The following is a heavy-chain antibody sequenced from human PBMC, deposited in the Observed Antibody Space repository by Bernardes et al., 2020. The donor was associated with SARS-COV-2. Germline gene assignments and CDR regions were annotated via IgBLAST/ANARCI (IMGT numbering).Heavy chain of an antibody. J-gene: IGHJ4*02. CDR2: ISGSGGLT. CDR3: AKQPAYYYDTSGYYYFDY. D-gene: IGHD3-22*01. CDR1: GFTFSSYA. V-gene: IGHV3-23*01. Sequence: GGSLRLSCAASGFTFSSYAMSWVRQAPGKGLEWVSAISGSGGLTKYADSVKGRFTISRDNSKNTLYLQMYSLRVEDTAVYYCAKQPAYYYDTSGYYYFDYWGQGTLVTVSS.